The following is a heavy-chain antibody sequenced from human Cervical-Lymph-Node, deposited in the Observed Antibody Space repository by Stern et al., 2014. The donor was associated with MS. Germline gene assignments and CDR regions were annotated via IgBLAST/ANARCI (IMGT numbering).Heavy chain of an antibody. CDR3: ARGVWFDP. V-gene: IGHV4-61*02. J-gene: IGHJ5*02. D-gene: IGHD2-8*01. CDR1: GGSISSGSYY. CDR2: VYTSGST. Sequence: QVQLQESGPGLVKPSQTLSLTCTVSGGSISSGSYYWSWIRQPAGKGLEWIGRVYTSGSTNYNPSLKSRVSISVDPSKNQFSRKLTSLTAADTAVYYCARGVWFDPWGRGTLVTVSS.